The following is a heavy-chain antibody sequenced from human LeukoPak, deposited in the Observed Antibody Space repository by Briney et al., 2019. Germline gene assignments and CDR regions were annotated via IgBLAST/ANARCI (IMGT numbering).Heavy chain of an antibody. V-gene: IGHV3-7*01. CDR3: ATESYYNSIY. D-gene: IGHD3-3*01. CDR2: IKQDGSEQ. J-gene: IGHJ4*02. Sequence: GGSLRLSCAASGFTFSRYWMNWVRQAPGKGLEWVANIKQDGSEQYYVDSVKGRFTISRDNAKNSLFLQMNSLRAEDTAVYYCATESYYNSIYWGQGTLVTVSS. CDR1: GFTFSRYW.